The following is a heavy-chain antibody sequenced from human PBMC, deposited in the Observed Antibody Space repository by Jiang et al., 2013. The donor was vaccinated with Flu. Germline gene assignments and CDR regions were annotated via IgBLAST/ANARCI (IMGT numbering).Heavy chain of an antibody. CDR2: TYYRSKWYN. J-gene: IGHJ6*02. V-gene: IGHV6-1*01. CDR1: GDSVSSNSAA. D-gene: IGHD6-13*01. Sequence: QTLSLTCAISGDSVSSNSAAWNWIRQSPSRGLEWLGRTYYRSKWYNDYAVSVKSRITINPDTSKNQFSLQLNSVTPEDTAVYYCARDYSGTAAGPVLSYYYGMDVWGQGTTVTVSS. CDR3: ARDYSGTAAGPVLSYYYGMDV.